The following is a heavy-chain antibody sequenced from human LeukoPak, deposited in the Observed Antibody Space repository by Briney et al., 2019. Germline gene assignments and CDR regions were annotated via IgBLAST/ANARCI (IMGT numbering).Heavy chain of an antibody. CDR2: INHSGST. V-gene: IGHV4-34*01. CDR1: GGSFSGYY. D-gene: IGHD1-26*01. J-gene: IGHJ4*02. Sequence: SETLSLTCAVYGGSFSGYYWSWIRQPPGKGLEWIGEINHSGSTNYNPSLKSRVTISVDTSKNQFSLKLSSVTAADTAVYYCARVSGWDSGSYHLDYWGRGTLVTVSS. CDR3: ARVSGWDSGSYHLDY.